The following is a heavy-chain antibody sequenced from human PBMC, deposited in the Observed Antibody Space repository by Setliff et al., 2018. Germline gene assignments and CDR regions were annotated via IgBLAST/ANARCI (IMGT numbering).Heavy chain of an antibody. J-gene: IGHJ4*02. CDR1: GFTFSNAW. CDR3: TTAPLAAASTC. V-gene: IGHV3-15*01. CDR2: IKSKTDGGTT. D-gene: IGHD6-13*01. Sequence: PGGSLRLSCAASGFTFSNAWMSWVRQAPGKGLEWVGRIKSKTDGGTTDYAAPVKGRFTISRDDSKNTLYLQMNNLKTEDTAVYYCTTAPLAAASTCWGQGTLVTVSS.